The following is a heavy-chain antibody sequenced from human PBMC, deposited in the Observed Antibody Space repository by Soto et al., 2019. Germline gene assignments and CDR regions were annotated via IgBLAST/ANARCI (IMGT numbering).Heavy chain of an antibody. CDR3: AKGMTTVVKYYYYGTDV. CDR2: ISGSGAST. J-gene: IGHJ6*02. D-gene: IGHD4-17*01. CDR1: GFTFSNYA. Sequence: PGGSLRLSCAASGFTFSNYAMSWVRQAPGKGLEWVSAISGSGASTYYADSVKGRFIISRDNSKSTLYLQMNSLRAEDTAVYYCAKGMTTVVKYYYYGTDVWGQGTTVTVSS. V-gene: IGHV3-23*01.